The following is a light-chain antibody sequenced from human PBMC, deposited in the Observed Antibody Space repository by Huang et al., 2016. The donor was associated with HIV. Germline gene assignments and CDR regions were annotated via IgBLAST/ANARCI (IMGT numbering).Light chain of an antibody. Sequence: DIQMTQSPSSLSASVGDRVTITCQASQDISNHLNWYQQKPGKAPRLLIYDAFDVDVGVPIRFSGSGSGTDYTLTIRSLQPEDIGTYYCQQYETFPLTFGGGTKVAIK. CDR2: DAF. J-gene: IGKJ4*01. CDR1: QDISNH. V-gene: IGKV1-33*01. CDR3: QQYETFPLT.